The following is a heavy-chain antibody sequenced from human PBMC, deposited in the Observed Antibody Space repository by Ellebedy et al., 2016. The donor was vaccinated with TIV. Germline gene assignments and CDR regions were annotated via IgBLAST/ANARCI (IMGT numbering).Heavy chain of an antibody. J-gene: IGHJ6*02. V-gene: IGHV3-30*04. CDR1: GFTFSWYA. Sequence: PGGSLRLSCAASGFTFSWYAVHWVRQAPGKGLEWVAVISYDGNDKYYADSVKGRFTISRDNSDNTVYLQMNSLGGEDTAVYYCAREVTYCDGDCYWMESYYYKGMDVWGQGTTVTVSS. CDR2: ISYDGNDK. D-gene: IGHD2-21*02. CDR3: AREVTYCDGDCYWMESYYYKGMDV.